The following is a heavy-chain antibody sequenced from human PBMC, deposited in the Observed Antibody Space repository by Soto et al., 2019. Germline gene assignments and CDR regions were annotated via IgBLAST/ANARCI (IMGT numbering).Heavy chain of an antibody. CDR1: ADIFNNYY. J-gene: IGHJ3*02. CDR3: AKHCGGDCSNGFDI. V-gene: IGHV1-46*02. D-gene: IGHD2-21*02. Sequence: QLHLVQTGAEVKEPGASVKVSCKTSADIFNNYYMHWVRQAPGQGLEWMGVMTPSDGSTNYAQSFQGRVTMTRHTSTRTVYVELSSLRSEDTAVYYCAKHCGGDCSNGFDIWGQGIKVTVSS. CDR2: MTPSDGST.